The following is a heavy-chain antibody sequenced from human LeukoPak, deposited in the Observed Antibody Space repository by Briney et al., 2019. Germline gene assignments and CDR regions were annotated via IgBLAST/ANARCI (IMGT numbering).Heavy chain of an antibody. D-gene: IGHD3-3*01. V-gene: IGHV1-18*01. CDR1: GYTFSVYG. CDR3: ARDGKGRYDFRANDY. CDR2: ISAHTGNS. J-gene: IGHJ4*02. Sequence: ASVKVSCKASGYTFSVYGITWVRQAPGQGLEWMGWISAHTGNSDYAQKFQNRVTMTIDTSTSTAYMELRSLGSDDTAVYYCARDGKGRYDFRANDYWGQGALVTVSS.